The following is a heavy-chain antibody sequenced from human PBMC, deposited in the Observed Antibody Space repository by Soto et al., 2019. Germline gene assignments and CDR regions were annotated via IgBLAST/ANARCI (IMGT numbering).Heavy chain of an antibody. Sequence: EVQLVESGGGLVQPGGSLRLSCAASGFTFSSYWMHWVRQAPGKGLVWVSRINSDGSSTSYADSVKGRFTISRDNAKNTLYLQMNSLRAEDTAVYHCARVWKGYYYDSSGYWRYFDYWGQGTLVTVSS. CDR3: ARVWKGYYYDSSGYWRYFDY. V-gene: IGHV3-74*01. D-gene: IGHD3-22*01. J-gene: IGHJ4*02. CDR2: INSDGSST. CDR1: GFTFSSYW.